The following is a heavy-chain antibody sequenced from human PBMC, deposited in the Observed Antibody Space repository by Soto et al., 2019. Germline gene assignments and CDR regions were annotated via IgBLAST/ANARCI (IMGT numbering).Heavy chain of an antibody. Sequence: EVQLLESGGGLVQPGGSLRLSCAASGFTFSSYAMSWFRQAPGKGLEWVSAISGSGGSTNYTDSVKGRFTIARDNPKKTSYRQMNSLRAEDMAVYYCAKVLTAYDFFNRRIDYWGQGTLVTVSS. J-gene: IGHJ4*02. CDR2: ISGSGGST. CDR3: AKVLTAYDFFNRRIDY. CDR1: GFTFSSYA. D-gene: IGHD2-21*02. V-gene: IGHV3-23*01.